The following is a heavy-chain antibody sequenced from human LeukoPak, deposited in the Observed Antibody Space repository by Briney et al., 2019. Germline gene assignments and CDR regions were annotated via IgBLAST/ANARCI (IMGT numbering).Heavy chain of an antibody. D-gene: IGHD2-21*02. CDR2: VFHTGST. Sequence: SETLSLTCTVSGGSIDTYYWNWIRQPPGKGLEWIGYVFHTGSTNYNPSLKSRVTISVDTSKNQFSLKLSSVTAADTAVYYCARGDRIALVTGFLHDAFDVWGQGTTVIVSS. CDR3: ARGDRIALVTGFLHDAFDV. J-gene: IGHJ3*01. CDR1: GGSIDTYY. V-gene: IGHV4-59*01.